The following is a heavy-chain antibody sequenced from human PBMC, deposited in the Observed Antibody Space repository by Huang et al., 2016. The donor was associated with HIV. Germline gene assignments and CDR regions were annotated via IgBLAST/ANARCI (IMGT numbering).Heavy chain of an antibody. Sequence: QITLKESGPTLVKPTQTLTLTCTFSGFSLTPTGVAVGWIRQPPGKALEWLALICWNDDKRYRPSLKSRRTISKDTSRNQVVLTVTDVDPLDTATYYCARRPLGAGYYFDSWGRGTLVTVSS. CDR3: ARRPLGAGYYFDS. CDR2: ICWNDDK. J-gene: IGHJ4*02. V-gene: IGHV2-5*01. CDR1: GFSLTPTGVA. D-gene: IGHD3-16*01.